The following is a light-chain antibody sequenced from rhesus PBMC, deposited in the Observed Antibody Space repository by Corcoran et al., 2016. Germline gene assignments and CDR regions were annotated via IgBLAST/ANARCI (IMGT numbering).Light chain of an antibody. Sequence: DIVMTQSPDSLAVSLGERVTINCKSSQSLLSSSNYKNYLAWYQQKPGQAPKLLFYWAPTRESGVPNRFSCSGSGTDFTLPISGLQAEDMAVYCYQQYFKSPFTFGPGTKLDIK. CDR3: QQYFKSPFT. J-gene: IGKJ3*01. CDR1: QSLLSSSNYKNY. CDR2: WAP. V-gene: IGKV4-1*01.